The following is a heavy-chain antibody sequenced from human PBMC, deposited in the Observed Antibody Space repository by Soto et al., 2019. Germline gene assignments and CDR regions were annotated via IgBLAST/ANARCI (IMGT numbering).Heavy chain of an antibody. D-gene: IGHD3-9*01. CDR1: GYTFTGYY. Sequence: GASVKVSCKASGYTFTGYYMHRVRQAPGQGLEWMGWINPNSGGTNYAQKFQGWVTMTRDTSISTAYMELSRLRSDDTAVYYCARVAGYYDILTGYSPQGYFQHWGQGTLVTVSS. CDR2: INPNSGGT. J-gene: IGHJ1*01. V-gene: IGHV1-2*04. CDR3: ARVAGYYDILTGYSPQGYFQH.